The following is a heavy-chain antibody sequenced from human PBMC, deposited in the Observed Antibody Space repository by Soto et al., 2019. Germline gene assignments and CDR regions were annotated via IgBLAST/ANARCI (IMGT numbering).Heavy chain of an antibody. CDR2: TRNKANSYTT. CDR3: TRADYSSGWYVDY. Sequence: EVQLVESGGGLVQPGGSLRLSCAASGFTFSDHFMDWVRQAPGKELEWVGRTRNKANSYTTEYAASVKGRFTISRDDSKNSLYLQMNSLKTEDTAVYYCTRADYSSGWYVDYWGQGTLVTVSS. CDR1: GFTFSDHF. J-gene: IGHJ4*02. D-gene: IGHD6-19*01. V-gene: IGHV3-72*01.